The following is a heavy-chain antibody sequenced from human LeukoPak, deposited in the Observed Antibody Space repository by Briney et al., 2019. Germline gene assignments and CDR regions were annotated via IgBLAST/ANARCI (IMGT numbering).Heavy chain of an antibody. Sequence: SVKVSCKASRGTFSSYAISWVRQAPGQGLEWMGGIIPIFGTANYAQKFQGRVTITADESTTTAYMELSGLRSEDTAVYYCARESLLRDYYDSSGYYYFDYWGQGTLVTVSS. J-gene: IGHJ4*02. CDR2: IIPIFGTA. CDR1: RGTFSSYA. CDR3: ARESLLRDYYDSSGYYYFDY. V-gene: IGHV1-69*13. D-gene: IGHD3-22*01.